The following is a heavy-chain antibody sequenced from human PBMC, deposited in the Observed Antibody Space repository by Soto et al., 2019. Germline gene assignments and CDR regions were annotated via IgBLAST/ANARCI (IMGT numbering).Heavy chain of an antibody. CDR3: ARGRVGTAYFDY. V-gene: IGHV3-48*02. CDR2: ITSSSSTI. D-gene: IGHD2-21*02. Sequence: EVQLVESGGGLVQPGGSLRLSCAASGFTFTSNSMNWVRQVTGKGLEWISYITSSSSTIYYADSVKGRFTISRDNSKNSLYLQMNSLRDDDTAVYYCARGRVGTAYFDYWGQGALVTVSS. J-gene: IGHJ4*02. CDR1: GFTFTSNS.